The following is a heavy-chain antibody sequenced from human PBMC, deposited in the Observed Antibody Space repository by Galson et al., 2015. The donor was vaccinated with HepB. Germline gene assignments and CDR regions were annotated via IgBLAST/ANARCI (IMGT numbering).Heavy chain of an antibody. J-gene: IGHJ3*02. CDR1: GGSISSSSYY. V-gene: IGHV4-39*07. CDR2: IYYSGST. CDR3: ARDIPYYYDSSGRDGAFDI. Sequence: PLSLTCTVSGGSISSSSYYWGWIRQPPGKGLEWIGSIYYSGSTYYNPSLKSRVTISVDTSKNQFSLKLSSVTAADTAVYYCARDIPYYYDSSGRDGAFDIWGQGTMVTVSS. D-gene: IGHD3-22*01.